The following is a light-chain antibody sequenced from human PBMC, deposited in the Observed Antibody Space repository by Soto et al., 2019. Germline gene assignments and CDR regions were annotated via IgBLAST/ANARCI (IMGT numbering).Light chain of an antibody. V-gene: IGKV3-20*01. CDR3: QQYGSAPFT. Sequence: EVVLTQSPGTLSLSPGERATLSCRASQTVTTSQLTWFQQKPGQAPRLLIYAASIRAAGIPDRFSGSGSGTDFTLTISRLEPEHFAVYYCQQYGSAPFTFGGGTKVDIK. CDR1: QTVTTSQ. CDR2: AAS. J-gene: IGKJ4*01.